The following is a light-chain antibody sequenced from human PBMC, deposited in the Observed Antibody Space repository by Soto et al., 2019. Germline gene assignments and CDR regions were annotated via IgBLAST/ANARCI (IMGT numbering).Light chain of an antibody. V-gene: IGLV2-14*01. CDR2: EVS. CDR1: SSDVGGYNY. J-gene: IGLJ1*01. CDR3: SSYTSSSTYVFSTYV. Sequence: QSALTQPASVSGSPGQSITISCTGTSSDVGGYNYVSWYQQHPGKAPKVMIYEVSNRPSGVSNRFSDSKSGNTASLTISGLQAEDEADYYCSSYTSSSTYVFSTYVFGTGTKVTVL.